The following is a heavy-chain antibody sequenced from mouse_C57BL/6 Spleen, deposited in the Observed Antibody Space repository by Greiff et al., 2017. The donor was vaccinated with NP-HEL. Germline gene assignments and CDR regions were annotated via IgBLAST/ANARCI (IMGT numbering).Heavy chain of an antibody. Sequence: VQLVESGAELAKPGASVKLSCKASGYTFTSYWMHWVKQRPGQGLEWIGNINPSSGYTKYNQKFKDKATLTADKSSSTAYMQLSSLTYEDSAVYYCSRGIYYYGSTPYYYAMDYWGQGTSVTVSS. CDR1: GYTFTSYW. CDR3: SRGIYYYGSTPYYYAMDY. D-gene: IGHD1-1*01. V-gene: IGHV1-7*01. CDR2: INPSSGYT. J-gene: IGHJ4*01.